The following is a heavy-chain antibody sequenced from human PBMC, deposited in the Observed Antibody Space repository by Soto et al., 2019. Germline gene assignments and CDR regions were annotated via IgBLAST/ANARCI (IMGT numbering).Heavy chain of an antibody. V-gene: IGHV3-23*01. Sequence: EGQLLESGGGLVQPGGSLRLPCAASGFTFSTYAMNWVRQAPGKGLEWVSGISGSGDSTYYADSVKGRFTVSRDNSKITLYLQMTSLRAEDTAVCYCAKERSSGWSFDYWGQGTLVTVSS. CDR1: GFTFSTYA. D-gene: IGHD6-19*01. J-gene: IGHJ4*02. CDR3: AKERSSGWSFDY. CDR2: ISGSGDST.